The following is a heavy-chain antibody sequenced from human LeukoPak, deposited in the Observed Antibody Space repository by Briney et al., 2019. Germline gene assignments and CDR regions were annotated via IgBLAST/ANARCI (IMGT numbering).Heavy chain of an antibody. CDR1: GFTFTSYS. V-gene: IGHV3-23*01. Sequence: GGSLRLSCAASGFTFTSYSMSWVRQAPGKGLEWVSGTSDRGDYTYYADSVKGRFTISRGSSKNTLFLQMNSLRAEDTALYFCARKAQYNGHYPLDYWGQGTLVTVSS. D-gene: IGHD1-7*01. J-gene: IGHJ4*02. CDR2: TSDRGDYT. CDR3: ARKAQYNGHYPLDY.